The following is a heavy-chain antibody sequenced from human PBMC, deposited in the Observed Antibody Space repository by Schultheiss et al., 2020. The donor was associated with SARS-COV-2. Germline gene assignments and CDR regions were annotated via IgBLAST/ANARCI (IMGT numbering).Heavy chain of an antibody. CDR2: ISGSGGST. J-gene: IGHJ6*03. CDR3: ARGRKNYSPREGYYYYMDV. CDR1: GGSISSYY. D-gene: IGHD1-7*01. V-gene: IGHV3-23*01. Sequence: GGSLRLSCTVSGGSISSYYWSWIRQPPGKGLEWVSAISGSGGSTYYADSVKGRFTISRDNSKNTLYLQMNSLRAEDTAVYYCARGRKNYSPREGYYYYMDVWGKGTTVTVSS.